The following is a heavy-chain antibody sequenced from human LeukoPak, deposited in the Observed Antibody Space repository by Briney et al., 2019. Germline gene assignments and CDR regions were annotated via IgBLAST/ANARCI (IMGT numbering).Heavy chain of an antibody. J-gene: IGHJ6*02. CDR3: ARSGGQQLVLGYYYGMDV. CDR2: IYYSGST. Sequence: PSETLSLTCTVSGGSISSYYWSWIRQPPGKGLEWIGYIYYSGSTNYNPSLKSRVTISVDTSKNQFSLKLSSVTAADTAVYYCARSGGQQLVLGYYYGMDVWGQGTTVTVSS. D-gene: IGHD6-13*01. V-gene: IGHV4-59*01. CDR1: GGSISSYY.